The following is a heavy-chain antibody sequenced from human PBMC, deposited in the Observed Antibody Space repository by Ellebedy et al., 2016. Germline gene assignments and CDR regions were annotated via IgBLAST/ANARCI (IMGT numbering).Heavy chain of an antibody. V-gene: IGHV3-23*01. J-gene: IGHJ1*01. D-gene: IGHD6-19*01. CDR1: GFTFSNYA. CDR2: FSGGGDDT. CDR3: AKSLAAVAGRAEYFQH. Sequence: GESLKISCAASGFTFSNYAMYWVRQAPGKGLDWVSAFSGGGDDTYYADSVKGRFTISRDNSKNTLYLQMNSLRAEDTAVYYCAKSLAAVAGRAEYFQHWGQGTLVTVSS.